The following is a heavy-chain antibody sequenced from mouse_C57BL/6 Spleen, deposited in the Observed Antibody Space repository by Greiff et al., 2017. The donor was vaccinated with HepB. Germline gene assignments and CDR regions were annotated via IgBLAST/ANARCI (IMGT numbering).Heavy chain of an antibody. Sequence: QVQLQQSGAELVKPGASVKISCKASGYAFSSYWMNWVKQRPGKGLEWIGQIYPGDSDINYNGKFKGKATLTADKSSSTAYMQLSSLTSEDSAVYFCARRGNNGYFDYWGQGTTLTVSS. V-gene: IGHV1-80*01. D-gene: IGHD2-1*01. CDR1: GYAFSSYW. J-gene: IGHJ2*01. CDR2: IYPGDSDI. CDR3: ARRGNNGYFDY.